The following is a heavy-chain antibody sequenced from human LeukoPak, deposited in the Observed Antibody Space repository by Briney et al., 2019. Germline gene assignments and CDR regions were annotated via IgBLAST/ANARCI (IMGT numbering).Heavy chain of an antibody. J-gene: IGHJ4*02. CDR2: ISYDGINK. CDR3: ARLDDDVWSHDY. Sequence: PGGSLRLSCAASGFPFSIYAMHWVRQAPGKGLEWVAVISYDGINKYYADSVKGRFTISRDNAKNSLYLQMNSLRDEDTAVYYCARLDDDVWSHDYWGQGTLVTVSS. V-gene: IGHV3-30-3*01. CDR1: GFPFSIYA. D-gene: IGHD3-16*01.